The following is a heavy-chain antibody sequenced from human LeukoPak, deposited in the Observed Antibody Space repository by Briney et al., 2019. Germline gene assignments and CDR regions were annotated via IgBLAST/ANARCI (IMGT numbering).Heavy chain of an antibody. CDR3: ARHFPLWFGEFLEPLDY. J-gene: IGHJ4*02. Sequence: SSETLSLTCAVSGGSISSSSYYWGWIRQPPGKGLEWIGSIYYSGSTYYNPSLKSRVTISVDTSKNQFSLKLSSVTAADPPVDSCARHFPLWFGEFLEPLDYWGQGTLVTVSS. V-gene: IGHV4-39*07. CDR2: IYYSGST. CDR1: GGSISSSSYY. D-gene: IGHD3-10*01.